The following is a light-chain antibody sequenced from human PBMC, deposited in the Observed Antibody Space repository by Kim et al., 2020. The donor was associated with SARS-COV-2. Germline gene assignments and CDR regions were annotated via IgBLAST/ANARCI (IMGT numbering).Light chain of an antibody. J-gene: IGKJ1*01. CDR1: QNIDNF. CDR2: AAS. V-gene: IGKV1-39*01. Sequence: DIQMTQSPSSLSASVGDRVTITCRASQNIDNFLNWYQQKPGKAPNLLIYAASSLQSGVPSRFSGSGSGTDFTLTIGSLQPEDFATYSCQQSYSTPRTFGQGTKVDI. CDR3: QQSYSTPRT.